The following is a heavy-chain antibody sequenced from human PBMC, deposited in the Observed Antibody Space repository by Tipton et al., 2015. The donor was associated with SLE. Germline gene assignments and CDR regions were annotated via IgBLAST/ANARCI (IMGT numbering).Heavy chain of an antibody. D-gene: IGHD4/OR15-4a*01. V-gene: IGHV3-53*01. CDR3: AGVLSYYYGMDV. CDR1: GFSVRNNY. CDR2: IDSDAAT. Sequence: SLRLSCAASGFSVRNNYMSWVRQAPGKGLEWVSVIDSDAATYYADSVKGRFTISRDNSKNTLYLQMNSLRAEDTAVYYCAGVLSYYYGMDVWGQGTTVTVSS. J-gene: IGHJ6*02.